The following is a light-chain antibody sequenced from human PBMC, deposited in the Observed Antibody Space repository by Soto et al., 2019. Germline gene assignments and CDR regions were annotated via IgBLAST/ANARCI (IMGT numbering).Light chain of an antibody. CDR1: QSVARY. CDR2: DAS. CDR3: QHRSNWPLMFT. Sequence: VLTQSPAILSLSPGERATLSCRASQSVARYLAWYQQKPGHSPRLLIYDASNRAPGIPARFSGGGSGTDFTLTISSLVPEDFATYYCQHRSNWPLMFTFGQGTKLEI. V-gene: IGKV3-11*01. J-gene: IGKJ2*01.